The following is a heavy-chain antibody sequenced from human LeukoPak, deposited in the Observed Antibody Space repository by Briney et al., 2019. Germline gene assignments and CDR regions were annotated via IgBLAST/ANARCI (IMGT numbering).Heavy chain of an antibody. CDR1: GFAFSSYG. D-gene: IGHD5-18*01. V-gene: IGHV3-30*02. CDR2: IRYDGSNK. Sequence: GGSLRLSCAASGFAFSSYGMHWVRQAPGKGLEWVAFIRYDGSNKYYADSVKGRFTISRDNSKNTLYLQMNSLRAEDTAVYYCAKDGELWFGNWFDPWGQGTLVTVSS. CDR3: AKDGELWFGNWFDP. J-gene: IGHJ5*02.